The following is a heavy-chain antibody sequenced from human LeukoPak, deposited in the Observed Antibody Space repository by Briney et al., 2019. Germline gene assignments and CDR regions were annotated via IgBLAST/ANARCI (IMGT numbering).Heavy chain of an antibody. Sequence: SETLSLTCAVYGGSFSGYYWSWIRQPPGKGLEWIGEINHSGSTNYNPSLKSRVTISVDTSKNQFSLKLSSVTAADTAVYYCARGTWVRSRGWFDPWGQGTLVTVSS. V-gene: IGHV4-34*01. CDR2: INHSGST. J-gene: IGHJ5*02. CDR3: ARGTWVRSRGWFDP. D-gene: IGHD3-10*01. CDR1: GGSFSGYY.